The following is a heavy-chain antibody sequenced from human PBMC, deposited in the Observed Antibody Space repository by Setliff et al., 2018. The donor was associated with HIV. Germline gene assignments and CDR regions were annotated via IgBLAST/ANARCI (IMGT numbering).Heavy chain of an antibody. J-gene: IGHJ4*02. CDR3: ATAGVVVITEDY. CDR1: GYNLHNYG. V-gene: IGHV1-69-2*01. CDR2: VDPEDGET. Sequence: GASVKVSCKASGYNLHNYGITWVRQAPGQGLEWMGRVDPEDGETIYAEKFQGRVTITADTSTDTAYMELSSLRSEDTAVYYCATAGVVVITEDYWGQGTLVTVSS. D-gene: IGHD3-22*01.